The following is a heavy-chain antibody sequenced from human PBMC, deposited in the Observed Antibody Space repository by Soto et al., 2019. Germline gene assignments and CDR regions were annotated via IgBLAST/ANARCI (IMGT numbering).Heavy chain of an antibody. V-gene: IGHV1-18*01. CDR1: GYTFTSYG. CDR2: ISAHNGNT. D-gene: IGHD6-6*01. J-gene: IGHJ4*02. Sequence: QVHLVQSGAEVKKPGASVKVSCKASGYTFTSYGITWVRQAPGQGLEWMGWISAHNGNTDYAQKLQGRVIVTRDTSTSTAYMERRSLISDDTAVYYCARGRDGDYWGQGALVTVSS. CDR3: ARGRDGDY.